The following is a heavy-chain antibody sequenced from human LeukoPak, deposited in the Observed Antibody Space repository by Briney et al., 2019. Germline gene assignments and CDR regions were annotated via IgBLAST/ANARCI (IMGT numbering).Heavy chain of an antibody. D-gene: IGHD3-3*01. CDR3: AGAGDYDFWSGSDGGDNWFDP. Sequence: SVKVSCKASGGTFSSYAISWVRQAPGQGLELMGVIIPIFGRANYAQTFQGRVKITADKSTSTAYMELSSLRSEDTAVYYCAGAGDYDFWSGSDGGDNWFDPWGQGTLVTVSS. CDR2: IIPIFGRA. J-gene: IGHJ5*02. V-gene: IGHV1-69*06. CDR1: GGTFSSYA.